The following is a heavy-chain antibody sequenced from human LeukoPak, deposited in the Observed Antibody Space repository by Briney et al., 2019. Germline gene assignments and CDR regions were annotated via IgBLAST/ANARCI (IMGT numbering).Heavy chain of an antibody. V-gene: IGHV4-39*01. CDR1: GGSISSSSYY. Sequence: SETLSLTCTVSGGSISSSSYYWGWIRQPPGKGLEWIGSIYYSGSTYYNPSLKSRVTISVDTSKHQFSLRLTSVTAADTAVYYCARIPEVYYDSTGYYYDAFDIWGQGTMVTVSS. CDR3: ARIPEVYYDSTGYYYDAFDI. D-gene: IGHD3-22*01. J-gene: IGHJ3*02. CDR2: IYYSGST.